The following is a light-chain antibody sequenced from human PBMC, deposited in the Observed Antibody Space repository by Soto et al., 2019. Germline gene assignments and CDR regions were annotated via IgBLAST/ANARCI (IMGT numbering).Light chain of an antibody. J-gene: IGKJ4*01. CDR1: QSVSSY. Sequence: EIVLTQSPATLSLSPGERATLSCRASQSVSSYLAWYQQKPGQAPRLLIYDASNRATGIPARFSGSGSWTDFTLSISSLAPEDFVVYYCPQRRNWHLRTFGGGTKVEIK. CDR3: PQRRNWHLRT. CDR2: DAS. V-gene: IGKV3-11*01.